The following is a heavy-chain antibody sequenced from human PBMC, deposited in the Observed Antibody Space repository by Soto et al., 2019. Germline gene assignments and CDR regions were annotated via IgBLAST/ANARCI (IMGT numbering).Heavy chain of an antibody. V-gene: IGHV3-21*01. Sequence: KPGGSLRLSCAASGFTFSTYWMTWVRQAPGKRLEWVSSISAVSTYIYYGDSVKGRFTISRDNAKNSMFLQMDSLTVEDTAVYYCARVDNIKAGGIKNYSFGSWGQGIPVTVSS. CDR1: GFTFSTYW. CDR2: ISAVSTYI. CDR3: ARVDNIKAGGIKNYSFGS. J-gene: IGHJ5*01. D-gene: IGHD3-10*01.